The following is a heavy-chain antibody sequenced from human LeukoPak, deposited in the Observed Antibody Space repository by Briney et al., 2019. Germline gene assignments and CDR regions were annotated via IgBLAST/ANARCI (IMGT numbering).Heavy chain of an antibody. J-gene: IGHJ4*02. V-gene: IGHV3-30*18. CDR3: TKGAPPTGAAPRAWDFNY. CDR1: GFTFSTYG. D-gene: IGHD1-26*01. CDR2: ISYDGSNK. Sequence: GGSLRLSCAASGFTFSTYGMHWVRQAPGKGLEWVAVISYDGSNKYYADSVKGRFTISRDNSKNTLYLQMNRLRAEDTAVYYCTKGAPPTGAAPRAWDFNYWGQGTLVTVSS.